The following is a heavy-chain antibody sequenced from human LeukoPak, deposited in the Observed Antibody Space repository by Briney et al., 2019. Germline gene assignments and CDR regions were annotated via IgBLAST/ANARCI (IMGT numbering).Heavy chain of an antibody. CDR3: ARDYGLQRVFDY. V-gene: IGHV1-3*01. CDR1: GYTFTTYA. CDR2: INADNDNT. Sequence: ASVKVSCKASGYTFTTYAMHWVRQAPGQRLEWMGWINADNDNTKYSQKFQGRVTITRDTSASTVYMELSSLRSEDTAVYYCARDYGLQRVFDYWGQGTPVTVSS. J-gene: IGHJ4*02. D-gene: IGHD1-1*01.